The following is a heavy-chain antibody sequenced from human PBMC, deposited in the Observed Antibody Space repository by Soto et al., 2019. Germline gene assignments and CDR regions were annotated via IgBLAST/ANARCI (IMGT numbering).Heavy chain of an antibody. CDR3: ARDVPLYGRGHNGFDP. CDR1: GFTLSRDS. J-gene: IGHJ5*02. CDR2: ISSSSSYI. V-gene: IGHV3-21*01. Sequence: GGSLRLSCAASGFTLSRDSMNWFRKAPGKGLEWVSAISSSSSYIYYADTAKGRFTSSRDNAKNSRYMKMNSLRAEDTAVYYCARDVPLYGRGHNGFDPWGQGTLVTVSS. D-gene: IGHD2-15*01.